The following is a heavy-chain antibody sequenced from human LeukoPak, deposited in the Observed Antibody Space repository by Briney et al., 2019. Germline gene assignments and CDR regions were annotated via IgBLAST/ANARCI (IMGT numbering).Heavy chain of an antibody. CDR2: IKQDGSEK. J-gene: IGHJ6*02. V-gene: IGHV3-7*05. CDR1: GFTFSSYW. D-gene: IGHD6-13*01. Sequence: GGSLTLSCAASGFTFSSYWMSWVRQAPGKGLEWVANIKQDGSEKYYVDSVKGRFTISRDNAKNALYLQMNSLRAEDTAVYYCARDFFSSWYKSDYYYGMDVWGQGTTVTVSS. CDR3: ARDFFSSWYKSDYYYGMDV.